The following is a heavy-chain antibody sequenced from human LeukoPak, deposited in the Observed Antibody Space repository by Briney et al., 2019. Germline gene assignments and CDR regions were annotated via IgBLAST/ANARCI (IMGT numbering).Heavy chain of an antibody. CDR2: VNPSGGST. V-gene: IGHV1-46*01. CDR1: GYTFTSYY. Sequence: GASVKVSCKASGYTFTSYYMHWVRQAPGQGLEWMGIVNPSGGSTSYAQKFQGRVTMTRDMSTSTVYMELSSLRSEDTAVYYCARASLAVAGRGEHKRYFDYWGQGTLVTVSS. J-gene: IGHJ4*02. D-gene: IGHD6-19*01. CDR3: ARASLAVAGRGEHKRYFDY.